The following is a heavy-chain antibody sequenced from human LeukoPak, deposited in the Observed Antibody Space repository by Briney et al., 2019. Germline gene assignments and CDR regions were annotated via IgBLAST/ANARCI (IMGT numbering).Heavy chain of an antibody. J-gene: IGHJ5*02. Sequence: ASVKVSCKASGGTFSSYAISWVRQAPGQGLEWMGGIIPILGIANYAQKFQGRVTITADKSTSTAYMELSSLRSEDTAVYHCARAYFLVFQAEEWFDPWGQGTLVTVSS. V-gene: IGHV1-69*10. D-gene: IGHD3-9*01. CDR3: ARAYFLVFQAEEWFDP. CDR1: GGTFSSYA. CDR2: IIPILGIA.